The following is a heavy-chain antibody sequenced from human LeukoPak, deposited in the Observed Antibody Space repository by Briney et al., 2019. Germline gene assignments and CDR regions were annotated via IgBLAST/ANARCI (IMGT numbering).Heavy chain of an antibody. Sequence: GGSLRLSCAASGFTFSSYAMSWVRQAPGKGLEWIPAISDSGGSTYDADSVKGRFTISRDNSKNTLYLQMNSLRAEDTAVYYCAKDTSIGRYCTNGVCSPFDYWGQGTLVTVSS. CDR3: AKDTSIGRYCTNGVCSPFDY. D-gene: IGHD2-8*01. CDR2: ISDSGGST. J-gene: IGHJ4*02. CDR1: GFTFSSYA. V-gene: IGHV3-23*01.